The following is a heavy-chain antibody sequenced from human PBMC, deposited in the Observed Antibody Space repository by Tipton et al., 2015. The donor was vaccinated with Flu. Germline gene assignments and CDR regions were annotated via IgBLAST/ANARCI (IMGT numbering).Heavy chain of an antibody. CDR1: GYSISTGYY. V-gene: IGHV4-38-2*01. J-gene: IGHJ5*02. D-gene: IGHD4-11*01. Sequence: TLSLTCAVSGYSISTGYYWGWIRQPPGKALEWIGNVRQTGNTYYNPSLTSRVTIAVDRPKNLFSLRLTSGTAADTAVYYCPRRDYSNYVSEPKNWFDPWGQGTLVTVSS. CDR3: PRRDYSNYVSEPKNWFDP. CDR2: VRQTGNT.